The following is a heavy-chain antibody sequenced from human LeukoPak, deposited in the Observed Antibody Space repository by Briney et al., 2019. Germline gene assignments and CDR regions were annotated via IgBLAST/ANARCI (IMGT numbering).Heavy chain of an antibody. D-gene: IGHD2-15*01. V-gene: IGHV4-4*02. CDR3: ASPSGASTW. CDR1: GGSVTSTNW. Sequence: PSGTLSLTCGVSGGSVTSTNWWTWVRQPPGKGLEWIGEIYHSGNTNYNPSLKSRVTISVDKSKNQFSLTLSSVTAADTAVYYCASPSGASTWWGQGTLVTVSS. CDR2: IYHSGNT. J-gene: IGHJ4*02.